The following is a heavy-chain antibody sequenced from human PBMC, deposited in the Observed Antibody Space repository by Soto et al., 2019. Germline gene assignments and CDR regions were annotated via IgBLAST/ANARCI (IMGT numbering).Heavy chain of an antibody. J-gene: IGHJ4*02. CDR3: AKNIAAAGTSY. V-gene: IGHV3-7*01. CDR2: IKQDGSEK. Sequence: GGSLRLSCAASGFTFSSYWMSWVRQAPGKGLEWVANIKQDGSEKYYVDSVKGRFTISRDNAKNSLYLQMNSVRAEDTAVYYCAKNIAAAGTSYWGQGTLVTVSS. CDR1: GFTFSSYW. D-gene: IGHD6-13*01.